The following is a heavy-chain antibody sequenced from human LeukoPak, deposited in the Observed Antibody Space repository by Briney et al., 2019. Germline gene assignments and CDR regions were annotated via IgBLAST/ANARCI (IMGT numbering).Heavy chain of an antibody. V-gene: IGHV4-59*01. CDR2: IYDNGGT. CDR3: ARGIRYGNGF. J-gene: IGHJ4*02. D-gene: IGHD6-19*01. CDR1: GGSIIRYY. Sequence: SETLSLTCNVSGGSIIRYYWTWVRQPPGKGLEWIGYIYDNGGTNYNPSLKSRVTISVDTSKNQFSLTLTSVTAADTAVYYCARGIRYGNGFWGQGTLVTVSS.